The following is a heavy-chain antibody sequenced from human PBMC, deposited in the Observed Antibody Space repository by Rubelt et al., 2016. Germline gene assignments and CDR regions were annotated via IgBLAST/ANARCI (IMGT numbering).Heavy chain of an antibody. CDR2: IYYSGST. Sequence: QVQLQESGPGLVKPSETLSLTCTVSGGSISSYYWSWIRQPPGKGLEWIGNIYYSGSTKYNPSLKSRVTISVDTSNDQFSLKLSSVTAADTAVYYCARHVSSGWYYYYGMDVWGQGTTVTVSS. V-gene: IGHV4-59*08. J-gene: IGHJ6*02. D-gene: IGHD6-19*01. CDR3: ARHVSSGWYYYYGMDV. CDR1: GGSISSYY.